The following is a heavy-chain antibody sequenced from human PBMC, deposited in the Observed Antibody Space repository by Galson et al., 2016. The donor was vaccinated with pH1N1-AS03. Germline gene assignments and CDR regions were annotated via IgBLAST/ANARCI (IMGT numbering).Heavy chain of an antibody. CDR2: VIHGGSI. V-gene: IGHV4-34*12. CDR3: ARVRIVVGVVGPGRVRDYFDP. CDR1: GGSVSGYG. J-gene: IGHJ5*02. Sequence: ETLSLTCAVYGGSVSGYGWSWIRQSPGKGLEWIGEVIHGGSIIYNPSLTSRVTISGDTSRNQFSLQLNSVTAADTAVYYCARVRIVVGVVGPGRVRDYFDPWGQGTLVTVSS. D-gene: IGHD3-22*01.